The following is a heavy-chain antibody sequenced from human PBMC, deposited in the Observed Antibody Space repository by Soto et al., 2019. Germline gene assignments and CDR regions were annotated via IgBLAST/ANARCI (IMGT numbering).Heavy chain of an antibody. V-gene: IGHV4-59*08. CDR3: ARGISALEFDY. D-gene: IGHD1-1*01. J-gene: IGHJ4*02. CDR2: IYYTGAT. Sequence: PSETLSLTCTVSGGSISGFYWSWIRQPPGKGLEWIGFIYYTGATSYNPSLKSRVTMSIDTSRNQFSLEMTSVTAADTAVFYCARGISALEFDYWGQGALVTVSS. CDR1: GGSISGFY.